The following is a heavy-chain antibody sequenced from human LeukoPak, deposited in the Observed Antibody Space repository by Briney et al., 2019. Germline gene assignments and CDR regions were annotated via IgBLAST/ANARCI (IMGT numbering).Heavy chain of an antibody. J-gene: IGHJ4*02. CDR2: IYSTGNT. CDR3: AREHPVAIAADY. D-gene: IGHD6-25*01. V-gene: IGHV4-4*07. CDR1: GGSISGYY. Sequence: SETLSLTCTVSGGSISGYYWSSIRQPAGKGLEWIGRIYSTGNTNYNPSLKSRVTMSVDTSKNQFSLKLTSVTAADTAVYYCAREHPVAIAADYWGQGTLVTVSS.